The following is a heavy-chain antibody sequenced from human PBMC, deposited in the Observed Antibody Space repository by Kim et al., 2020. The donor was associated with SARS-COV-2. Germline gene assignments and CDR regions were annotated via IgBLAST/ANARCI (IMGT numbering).Heavy chain of an antibody. CDR3: AKEVGSGYGSGSYLDY. J-gene: IGHJ4*02. V-gene: IGHV3-30*02. D-gene: IGHD3-10*01. Sequence: SVKGRFTISRDKSKNTLYLQMNSLRAEDTAVYYCAKEVGSGYGSGSYLDYWGQGTLVTVSS.